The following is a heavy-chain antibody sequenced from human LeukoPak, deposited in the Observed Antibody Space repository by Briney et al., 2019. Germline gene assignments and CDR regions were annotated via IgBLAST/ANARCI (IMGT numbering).Heavy chain of an antibody. D-gene: IGHD2-2*01. J-gene: IGHJ4*02. CDR1: GFTFSSYA. Sequence: GGSLRLSCAASGFTFSSYAMSWVRQAPRQGLQWVSGINDLGATFYADSVKGRFTISRDNSKNTLSLQMNSLRAEDTAVYYCSKDHCTTTRCIAGFDFWGQGTLVTVSS. V-gene: IGHV3-23*01. CDR3: SKDHCTTTRCIAGFDF. CDR2: INDLGAT.